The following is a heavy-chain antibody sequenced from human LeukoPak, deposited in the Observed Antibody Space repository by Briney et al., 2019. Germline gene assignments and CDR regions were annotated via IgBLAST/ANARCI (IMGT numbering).Heavy chain of an antibody. Sequence: GGSLRLSCVGSGFTFSSHWMSWVRQAPGKGLEWVAIINKDGSEQYYADSVKGRFTISRDNAKNSVYLQMDSLRAEDTAVHYCARAGNLDCWGQGTLVTVSS. J-gene: IGHJ4*02. CDR2: INKDGSEQ. V-gene: IGHV3-7*05. CDR3: ARAGNLDC. CDR1: GFTFSSHW.